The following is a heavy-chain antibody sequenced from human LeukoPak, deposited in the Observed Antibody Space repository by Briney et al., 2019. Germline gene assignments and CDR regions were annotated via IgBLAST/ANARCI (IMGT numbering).Heavy chain of an antibody. Sequence: SVKVSCKASGGTFSSYAISWVRQDPGQGLEWMGGIIPIFGTANYAQKFQGRVTITADESTSTAYMELSSLRSEDTAVYYCARGAGYSSSWYWFDPWGQGTLVTVSS. CDR3: ARGAGYSSSWYWFDP. J-gene: IGHJ5*02. CDR2: IIPIFGTA. V-gene: IGHV1-69*01. D-gene: IGHD6-13*01. CDR1: GGTFSSYA.